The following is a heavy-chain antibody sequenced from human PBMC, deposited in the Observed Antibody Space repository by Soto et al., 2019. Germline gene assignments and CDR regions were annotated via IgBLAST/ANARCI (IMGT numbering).Heavy chain of an antibody. D-gene: IGHD3-3*01. J-gene: IGHJ4*02. V-gene: IGHV3-23*04. CDR3: AKDRQPDGFWPFDH. CDR2: ILGGGDGV. CDR1: GFAFSTYT. Sequence: EVQLVESGGGLVQPGGSLTLSCVASGFAFSTYTMSWVRQAPGQGPEWVSGILGGGDGVFYADSVKGRFTISRDQARNTLYLQMNSLRNDDTAIYYCAKDRQPDGFWPFDHWGRGTLVIVSS.